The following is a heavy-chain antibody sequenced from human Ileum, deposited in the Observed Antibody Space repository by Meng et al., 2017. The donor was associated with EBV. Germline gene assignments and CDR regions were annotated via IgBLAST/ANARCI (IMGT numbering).Heavy chain of an antibody. V-gene: IGHV4-4*02. Sequence: VERQGAGPGLVKPSETLSITCAVSGGSISRSDWWSWVRQPPGKGLEWSGETSHSGSTNYSPSLKSRVTISLDKSKNQLSLKLNSVTAADTAVYYCASSDYYRSDYWGQGTLVTVSS. CDR2: TSHSGST. D-gene: IGHD3-22*01. J-gene: IGHJ4*02. CDR1: GGSISRSDW. CDR3: ASSDYYRSDY.